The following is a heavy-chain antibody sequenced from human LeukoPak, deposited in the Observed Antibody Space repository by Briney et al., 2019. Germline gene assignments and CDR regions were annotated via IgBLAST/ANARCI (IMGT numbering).Heavy chain of an antibody. V-gene: IGHV1-18*01. CDR1: GYTFTSYG. CDR3: ARAPGSSWYYNYYYYMDV. J-gene: IGHJ6*03. D-gene: IGHD6-13*01. CDR2: ISAYNGNT. Sequence: GASVKVSCKASGYTFTSYGISWVRQAPGQGLERMGWISAYNGNTNYAQKLQGRVTMTTDTSTSTAYMELRSLRSDDTAVYCCARAPGSSWYYNYYYYMDVWGKGTTVTVSS.